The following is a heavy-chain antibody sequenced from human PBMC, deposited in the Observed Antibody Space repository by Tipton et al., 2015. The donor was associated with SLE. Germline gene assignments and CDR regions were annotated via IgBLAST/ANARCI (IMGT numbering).Heavy chain of an antibody. J-gene: IGHJ6*03. V-gene: IGHV4-39*07. CDR2: IYYSGST. D-gene: IGHD5-18*01. CDR3: ATTLVDTAMVPLYYYYYYMDV. CDR1: GGSISSSSYY. Sequence: TLSLTCTVSGGSISSSSYYWGWIRQPPGKGLEWIRSIYYSGSTYYNPSLQSRVTISVDTSKNQFSLKLSSVTAADTAVYYCATTLVDTAMVPLYYYYYYMDVWGKGTTVTVSS.